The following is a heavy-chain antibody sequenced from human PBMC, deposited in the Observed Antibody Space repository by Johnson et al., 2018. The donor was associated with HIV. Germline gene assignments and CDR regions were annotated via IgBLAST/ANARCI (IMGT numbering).Heavy chain of an antibody. CDR2: IRSKANSYAA. J-gene: IGHJ3*02. CDR3: ARDGSGTPKAFDI. D-gene: IGHD3-10*01. Sequence: MLLVESGGGLVQPGGSLKLSCAASGFTFSGSAMHWVRQASGKGLEWVRRIRSKANSYAAAYAASVKGRFTISRDDSKNTLYLQMNSLRVEDTAVYYCARDGSGTPKAFDIWGQGTMVTVSS. V-gene: IGHV3-73*01. CDR1: GFTFSGSA.